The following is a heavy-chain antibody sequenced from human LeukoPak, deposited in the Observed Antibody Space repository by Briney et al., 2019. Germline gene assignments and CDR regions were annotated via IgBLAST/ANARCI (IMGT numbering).Heavy chain of an antibody. J-gene: IGHJ4*02. D-gene: IGHD1-26*01. CDR2: SNEDGSTT. CDR3: VRDLGGRSGH. V-gene: IGHV3-74*01. Sequence: GGSLRLSCAASGFAFSSNWMHWVRQAPGKGLVWVSRSNEDGSTTNYADSVKGRFTISRDNAKNTLYLQMNSLTAEDTAVYYCVRDLGGRSGHWGQGTLVTVSS. CDR1: GFAFSSNW.